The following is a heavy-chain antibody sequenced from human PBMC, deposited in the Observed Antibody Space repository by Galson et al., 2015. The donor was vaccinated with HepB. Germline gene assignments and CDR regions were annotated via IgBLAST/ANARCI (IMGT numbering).Heavy chain of an antibody. V-gene: IGHV6-1*01. CDR2: TYYRSKWYN. CDR3: VREAESYGSGSSIEYYYYYMDV. CDR1: GDSVSSNSAA. Sequence: CAISGDSVSSNSAAWNWIRQSPSRGLEWLGRTYYRSKWYNDYGVSVKSRITINPDTSKNQFSLQMNSVTPEDTAVYYCVREAESYGSGSSIEYYYYYMDVWGKGTTVTVSS. J-gene: IGHJ6*03. D-gene: IGHD3-10*01.